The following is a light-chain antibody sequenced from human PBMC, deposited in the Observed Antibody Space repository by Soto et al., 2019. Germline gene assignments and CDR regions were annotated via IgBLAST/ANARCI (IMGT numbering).Light chain of an antibody. V-gene: IGLV2-14*01. J-gene: IGLJ1*01. CDR1: SSDVGGYNY. Sequence: LAQPASVSGSPGQSITISCTGTSSDVGGYNYVSWYQQHPGKAPKLMIYEVSNRPSGVSNRFSGSKSGNTASLTISGLQAEDEADYYCSSYTSSSTVFGTGTKATVL. CDR2: EVS. CDR3: SSYTSSSTV.